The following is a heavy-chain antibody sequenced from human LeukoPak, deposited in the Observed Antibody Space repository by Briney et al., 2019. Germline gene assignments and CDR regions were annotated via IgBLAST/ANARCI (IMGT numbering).Heavy chain of an antibody. Sequence: GGSLRPSCAASGFTFSNYSMNWVRQAPGKGLEWVSFISSSSSYMYYADSVKGRFTISRDNAKNSLYLQMNSLRAEDTAVYYCAREWELHNWFDPWGQGTLVTVSS. CDR3: AREWELHNWFDP. J-gene: IGHJ5*02. V-gene: IGHV3-21*01. CDR1: GFTFSNYS. CDR2: ISSSSSYM. D-gene: IGHD1-26*01.